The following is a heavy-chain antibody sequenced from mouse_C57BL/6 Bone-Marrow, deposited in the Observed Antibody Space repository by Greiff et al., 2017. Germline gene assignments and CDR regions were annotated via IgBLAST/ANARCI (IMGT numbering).Heavy chain of an antibody. Sequence: EVQVVESGAELVRPGASVKLSCTASGFNIKDDYMHWVKQRPEQGLEWIGWIDPENGDTEYASKFQGKATITADTSSNTAYLQLSSLTSEDTAVYYCTTFYGSSYLRYVDVWGTGTTVTVSS. CDR3: TTFYGSSYLRYVDV. CDR2: IDPENGDT. J-gene: IGHJ1*03. CDR1: GFNIKDDY. D-gene: IGHD1-1*01. V-gene: IGHV14-4*01.